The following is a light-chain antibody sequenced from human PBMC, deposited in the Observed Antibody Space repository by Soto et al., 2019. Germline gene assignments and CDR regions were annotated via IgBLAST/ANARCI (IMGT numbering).Light chain of an antibody. J-gene: IGKJ4*01. CDR1: QSLNSY. V-gene: IGKV3-11*01. Sequence: EIVLTQSPATLSLSPGERATLSCRASQSLNSYLAWFQQKPGQAPRLLIYDASNRATGIPARFSGSGSGTGFTLTISSLEPADFAVYYCQQRRDWPLTFGGGTKVEIK. CDR3: QQRRDWPLT. CDR2: DAS.